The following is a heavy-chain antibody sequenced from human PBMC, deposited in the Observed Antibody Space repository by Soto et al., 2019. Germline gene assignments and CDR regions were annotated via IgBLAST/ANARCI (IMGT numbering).Heavy chain of an antibody. V-gene: IGHV2-5*02. D-gene: IGHD1-26*01. CDR2: IYWDDDK. J-gene: IGHJ4*02. CDR1: GFSLSTSGVG. CDR3: AHRIVGAPFDY. Sequence: QITLKESGPTLVKPTQPLTLTCTFSGFSLSTSGVGVGWIRQPPGKALEWLAVIYWDDDKRYSPSLKSRLTITKDTSKNQVVLTMTNMDPVDTATYYCAHRIVGAPFDYWGQGTLVTVSS.